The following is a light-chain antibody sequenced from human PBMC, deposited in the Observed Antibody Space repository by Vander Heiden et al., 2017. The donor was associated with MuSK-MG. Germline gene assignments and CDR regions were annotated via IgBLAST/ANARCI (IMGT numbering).Light chain of an antibody. V-gene: IGLV1-40*01. CDR2: DDN. Sequence: QSVLTPPPSVSGAPGQWVAISFPGSGSNIGAGYHVHWYQQRPGTAPILLSYDDNNRPSGVPVRFSASTSGTAASPATTGLQDEDDADYYVPYYDSSLSAVFGGGTKLTVL. CDR1: GSNIGAGYH. J-gene: IGLJ2*01. CDR3: PYYDSSLSAV.